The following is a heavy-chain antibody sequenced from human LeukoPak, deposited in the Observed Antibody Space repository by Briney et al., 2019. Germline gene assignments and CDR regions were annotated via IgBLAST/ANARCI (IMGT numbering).Heavy chain of an antibody. D-gene: IGHD3-22*01. CDR3: ANAPVTYYYDSSGPDY. Sequence: GGSLRLSCAASGFTFSSYAMSWVRQAPGKGLGWVSAISGSGGSTYYADSVKGRFAISRDNSKNTLYLQMNSLRAEDTAVYYCANAPVTYYYDSSGPDYWGQGTLVTVSS. CDR1: GFTFSSYA. V-gene: IGHV3-23*01. CDR2: ISGSGGST. J-gene: IGHJ4*02.